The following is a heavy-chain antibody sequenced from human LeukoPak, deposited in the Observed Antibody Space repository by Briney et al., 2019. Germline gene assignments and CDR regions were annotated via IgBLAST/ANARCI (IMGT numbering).Heavy chain of an antibody. CDR1: GFTFSSYG. CDR3: AKDASGSYWRTTYFDF. Sequence: PGRSLTLSCAASGFTFSSYGMHWIRQAPGKGLEWVAIISYDGSNKYYADSVKGRFTISRDNSRNTLYLQMNSLRAEDTAVYYCAKDASGSYWRTTYFDFWGQGTLVTVSS. CDR2: ISYDGSNK. D-gene: IGHD1-26*01. J-gene: IGHJ4*02. V-gene: IGHV3-30*18.